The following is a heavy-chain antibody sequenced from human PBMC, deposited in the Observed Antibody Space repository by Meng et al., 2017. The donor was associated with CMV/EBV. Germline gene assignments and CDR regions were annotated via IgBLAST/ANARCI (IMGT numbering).Heavy chain of an antibody. CDR3: ARVPRYCSGGSCYPGS. V-gene: IGHV1-2*02. D-gene: IGHD2-15*01. J-gene: IGHJ4*02. Sequence: QVRLVHSRXAVKKXXXPFKVTCXASGYTFTGYYMHWVRQAPGQGLAWMGWTNPNSGGTNYAQKFQGRVTMTRDTSISKAYMELSRLRSDDTAVYYCARVPRYCSGGSCYPGSWGQGTLVTVAS. CDR2: TNPNSGGT. CDR1: GYTFTGYY.